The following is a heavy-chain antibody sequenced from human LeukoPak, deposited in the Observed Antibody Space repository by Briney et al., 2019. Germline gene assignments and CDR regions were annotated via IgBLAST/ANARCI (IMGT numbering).Heavy chain of an antibody. CDR1: GFAFSSYS. J-gene: IGHJ4*02. CDR2: ISSSSSYI. V-gene: IGHV3-21*01. Sequence: PGGSLRLSCAASGFAFSSYSMSWVRQAPGKGLEWVSSISSSSSYIYYTDSVKGRLTISRDNAKNSLYLQVDSLRAEDTAVYYCARDYDTSGYYDYWGQGTLVTVSS. CDR3: ARDYDTSGYYDY. D-gene: IGHD3-22*01.